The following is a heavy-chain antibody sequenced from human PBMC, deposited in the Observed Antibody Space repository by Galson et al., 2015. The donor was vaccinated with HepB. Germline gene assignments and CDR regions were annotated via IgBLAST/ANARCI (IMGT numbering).Heavy chain of an antibody. Sequence: SLRLSCAASGFTFSSYLMYWVRQAPGKGLVWVSRLYSGDGSTSQADSVKGRFTISRDIAKNTLYLQMNSLTAEDTVLYYCARGRVGEANNYWGKGTLVTVAA. J-gene: IGHJ4*02. D-gene: IGHD4-17*01. CDR1: GFTFSSYL. V-gene: IGHV3-74*01. CDR3: ARGRVGEANNY. CDR2: LYSGDGST.